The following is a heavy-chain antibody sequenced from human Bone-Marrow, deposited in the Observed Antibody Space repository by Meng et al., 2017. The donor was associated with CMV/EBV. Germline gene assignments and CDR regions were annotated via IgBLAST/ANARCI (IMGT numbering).Heavy chain of an antibody. J-gene: IGHJ4*02. CDR3: ARESPHYKYCSSTSCYRQIDY. Sequence: SETLSLTCTVSGGAISSSSYYWGWIRQPPGKGLEWIGSIYYSGSTYYNPALTSRGTISVDTSKNQFSLKLSSMTAADTAVYYCARESPHYKYCSSTSCYRQIDYWGQGTLVTVSS. CDR1: GGAISSSSYY. V-gene: IGHV4-39*07. CDR2: IYYSGST. D-gene: IGHD2-2*02.